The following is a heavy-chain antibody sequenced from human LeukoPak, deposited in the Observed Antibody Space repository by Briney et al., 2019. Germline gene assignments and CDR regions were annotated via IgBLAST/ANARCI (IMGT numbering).Heavy chain of an antibody. D-gene: IGHD6-13*01. CDR2: IKYDGSAT. CDR3: ARGPWSAAGYNGMDV. Sequence: GGSLRLSCAASGFTFSNYWMHWIRQVPGKGLVWVSHIKYDGSATNYADSVKGRFTISRDNSKNTLYLQMNSLRGEDTAVYYCARGPWSAAGYNGMDVWGQGTTVTVSS. CDR1: GFTFSNYW. V-gene: IGHV3-74*01. J-gene: IGHJ6*02.